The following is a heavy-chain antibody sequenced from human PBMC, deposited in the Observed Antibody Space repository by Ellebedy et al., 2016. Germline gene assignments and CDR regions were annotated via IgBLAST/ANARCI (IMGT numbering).Heavy chain of an antibody. J-gene: IGHJ6*04. D-gene: IGHD3-10*01. V-gene: IGHV2-26*04. Sequence: SGPTLVXPTETFTLTCTVSGFSLNNARMGVSWIRQTPGKALEWLAHIFSNDEKSYSTSLKSRLTISEDTSKSQVVLTMTNMDPVDTATYYCAWIMVRGPGDVWGKGTTVTVSS. CDR2: IFSNDEK. CDR3: AWIMVRGPGDV. CDR1: GFSLNNARMG.